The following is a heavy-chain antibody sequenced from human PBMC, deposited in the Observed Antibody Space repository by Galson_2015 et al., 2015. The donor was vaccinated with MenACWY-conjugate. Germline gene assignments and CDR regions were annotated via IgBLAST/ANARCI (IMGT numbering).Heavy chain of an antibody. CDR3: ARHPPGGRGMDV. CDR1: GYIFTTYW. CDR2: ISPGDSNT. J-gene: IGHJ6*02. V-gene: IGHV5-51*01. D-gene: IGHD1-26*01. Sequence: QSGAEVTKPGDSLQISCKASGYIFTTYWIAWVRQMPGKGLEWMGLISPGDSNTRYSPSFQGQVTISADKSLSTAYLQWSSLKASDTAMYYCARHPPGGRGMDVWGQGTTVPVSS.